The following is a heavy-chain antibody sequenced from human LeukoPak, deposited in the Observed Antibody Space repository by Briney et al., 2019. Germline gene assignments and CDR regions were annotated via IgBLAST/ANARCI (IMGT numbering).Heavy chain of an antibody. Sequence: GGSLRLSCEASGFTFSSYSMNWVRQAPGKGLEWVSSISSSSSYIYYADSVKGRFTISRDNAKNSLYLRMNSLRAEDTAVYYCASGIQLWLSDYWGQGTLVTVSS. J-gene: IGHJ4*02. CDR2: ISSSSSYI. CDR1: GFTFSSYS. V-gene: IGHV3-21*01. D-gene: IGHD5-18*01. CDR3: ASGIQLWLSDY.